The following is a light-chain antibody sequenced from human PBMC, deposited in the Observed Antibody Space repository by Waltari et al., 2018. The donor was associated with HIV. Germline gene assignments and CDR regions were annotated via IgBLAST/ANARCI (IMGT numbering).Light chain of an antibody. CDR3: QQYNNWPYT. Sequence: EIVMTQSPATLWLSPGETATLSCRTRQSIATNLAWYQQKRGQAPKLRIYDASTGAAGVPPRFSGSGSGTEFNLTIDSLQSDDFAIYYCQQYNNWPYTFARGSKVEVK. CDR2: DAS. CDR1: QSIATN. J-gene: IGKJ2*01. V-gene: IGKV3-15*01.